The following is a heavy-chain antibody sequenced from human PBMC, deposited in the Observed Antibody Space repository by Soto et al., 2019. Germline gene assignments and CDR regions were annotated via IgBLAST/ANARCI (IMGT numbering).Heavy chain of an antibody. J-gene: IGHJ5*02. CDR1: GGSVSSGDYY. CDR3: ARIPVDTYMIYWSDP. Sequence: SETLSLTCTVSGGSVSSGDYYWSWMRQPPGKGLEWIGYVYFSGSTNYNPSLKGRATISVDTSKNQFSLKLSSVTAGDTAVYYCARIPVDTYMIYWSDPWGQGTLVTVSS. V-gene: IGHV4-61*08. CDR2: VYFSGST. D-gene: IGHD5-18*01.